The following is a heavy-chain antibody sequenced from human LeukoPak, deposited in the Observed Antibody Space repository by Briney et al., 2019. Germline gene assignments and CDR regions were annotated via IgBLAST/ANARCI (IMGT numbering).Heavy chain of an antibody. V-gene: IGHV1-2*02. CDR2: INPNSGGT. CDR3: ARLFRVRGVISGFDY. CDR1: GYTFTGYY. Sequence: GASVKVSCKASGYTFTGYYMHWVRQAPGQGLEWIGWINPNSGGTNYAQKFQGRVTMTRDTSISTAYMELSRLRSDDTAVYYCARLFRVRGVISGFDYWGQGTLVTVSS. D-gene: IGHD3-10*01. J-gene: IGHJ4*02.